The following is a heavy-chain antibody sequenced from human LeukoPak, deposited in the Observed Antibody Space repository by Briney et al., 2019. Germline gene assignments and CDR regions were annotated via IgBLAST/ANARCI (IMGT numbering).Heavy chain of an antibody. CDR2: IYTSGST. D-gene: IGHD2/OR15-2a*01. J-gene: IGHJ3*02. V-gene: IGHV4-61*09. Sequence: SETLSLTCTVSGGSMSGGIYHWSWVRQPAGKGLEWIGHIYTSGSTNYNPSLKSRVTISVDTSKNQFSLKLSSVTAADTAVYYCARIFYGAFDIWGQGTMVTVSS. CDR1: GGSMSGGIYH. CDR3: ARIFYGAFDI.